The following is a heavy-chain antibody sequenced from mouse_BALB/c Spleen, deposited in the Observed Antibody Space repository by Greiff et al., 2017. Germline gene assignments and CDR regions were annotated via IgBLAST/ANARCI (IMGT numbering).Heavy chain of an antibody. J-gene: IGHJ4*01. D-gene: IGHD2-4*01. CDR1: GFTFSSYA. V-gene: IGHV5-9-4*01. CDR3: ARDSIYDYAMDY. CDR2: ISSGGSYT. Sequence: EVMLVESGGGLVKPGGSLKLSCAASGFTFSSYAMSWVRQSPEKRLEWVAEISSGGSYTYYPDTVTGRFTISRDNAKNTLYLEMSSLRSEDTAMYYCARDSIYDYAMDYWGQGTSVTVSS.